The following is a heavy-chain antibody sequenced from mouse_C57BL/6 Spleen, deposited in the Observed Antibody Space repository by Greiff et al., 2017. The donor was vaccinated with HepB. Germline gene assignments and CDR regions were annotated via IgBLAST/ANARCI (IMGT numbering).Heavy chain of an antibody. D-gene: IGHD1-1*01. CDR1: GFTFSSYA. CDR2: ISDGGSYT. J-gene: IGHJ1*03. V-gene: IGHV5-4*03. Sequence: EVKLVESGGGLVKPGGSLKLSCAASGFTFSSYAMSWVRQTPEKRLEWVATISDGGSYTYYPDNVKGRFTSSRDNAKNNLYLQMSHLKSEDTAMYYCATVVATNWYFDVWGTGTTVTVSS. CDR3: ATVVATNWYFDV.